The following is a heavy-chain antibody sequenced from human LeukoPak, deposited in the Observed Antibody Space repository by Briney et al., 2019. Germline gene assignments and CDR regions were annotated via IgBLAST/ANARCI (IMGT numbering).Heavy chain of an antibody. CDR2: IYPGDSDT. V-gene: IGHV5-51*01. Sequence: GESLKISCKGSGYSFTSHWIGWVRQMPGKGLEWMGIIYPGDSDTRYSPSFQGQVTISADKSISIAYLQWSSLKASDTAMYYCARLYYYDSSGYYPYFDYWGQGTLVTVSS. CDR1: GYSFTSHW. CDR3: ARLYYYDSSGYYPYFDY. D-gene: IGHD3-22*01. J-gene: IGHJ4*02.